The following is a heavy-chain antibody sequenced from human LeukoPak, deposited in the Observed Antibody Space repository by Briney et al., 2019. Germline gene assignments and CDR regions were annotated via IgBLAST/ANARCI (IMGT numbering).Heavy chain of an antibody. D-gene: IGHD3-10*01. CDR2: SNSDGFTT. CDR1: GFTFSSYW. V-gene: IGHV3-74*01. CDR3: ARARSGSRNAFDI. Sequence: GGSLRLSCAASGFTFSSYWMHWVRQAPGKGLVWVPRSNSDGFTTNYADSVTGRFTISRDNAKNTLYLQMNSLRAEDTALYFCARARSGSRNAFDIWGQGTMVTVSS. J-gene: IGHJ3*02.